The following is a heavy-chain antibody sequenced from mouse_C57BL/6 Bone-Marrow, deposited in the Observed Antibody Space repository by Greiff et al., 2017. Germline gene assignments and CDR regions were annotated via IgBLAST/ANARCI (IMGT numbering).Heavy chain of an antibody. Sequence: EVHLVESGGGLVQPKGSLKLSCAASGFSFNTYAMNWVRQAPGKGLEWVARIRSNSNNYATYYADSVKDRFTISRDDSESMLYLQMNNLKTEDTAMYYFVRHGKMDAMDYWGQGTSVTVSS. CDR2: IRSNSNNYAT. D-gene: IGHD2-3*01. CDR1: GFSFNTYA. J-gene: IGHJ4*01. V-gene: IGHV10-1*01. CDR3: VRHGKMDAMDY.